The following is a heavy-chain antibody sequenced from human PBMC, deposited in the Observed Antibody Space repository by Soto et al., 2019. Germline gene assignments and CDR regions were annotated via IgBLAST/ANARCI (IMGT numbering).Heavy chain of an antibody. CDR3: ARDPETYYD. J-gene: IGHJ4*02. V-gene: IGHV1-2*02. CDR1: VYTFTCYY. D-gene: IGHD3-3*01. Sequence: XAVKVSCKASVYTFTCYYMHLVRQAPGQGLEWMGWINPNSGGTNYAQKFQGRVTMTRDTSISTAYMELSRLRSDDTAVYYCARDPETYYDWGQGTLVTVSS. CDR2: INPNSGGT.